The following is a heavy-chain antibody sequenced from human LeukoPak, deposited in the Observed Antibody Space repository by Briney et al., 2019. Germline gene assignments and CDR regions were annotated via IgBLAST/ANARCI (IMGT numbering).Heavy chain of an antibody. CDR2: INHSGST. Sequence: PSETLSLTCAVYGGSFSGYYWSWIRQPPGKGLEWIGEINHSGSTNYNPSLKSRVTISVDTSKNQFSLKLSSVTAADTAVYYCARSDDYYGSGSSYYFDYWGQGTLVTVSS. D-gene: IGHD3-10*01. J-gene: IGHJ4*02. CDR3: ARSDDYYGSGSSYYFDY. V-gene: IGHV4-34*01. CDR1: GGSFSGYY.